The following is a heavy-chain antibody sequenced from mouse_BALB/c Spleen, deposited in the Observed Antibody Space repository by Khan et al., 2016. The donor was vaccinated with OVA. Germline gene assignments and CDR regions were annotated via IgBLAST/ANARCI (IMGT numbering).Heavy chain of an antibody. CDR1: GFSLTSYG. Sequence: QVPLKESGPGLVAPSQTLSITCTVSGFSLTSYGVHWVRQPPGKGLEWLGVIWSGGSTNHNSALMSRLSISKDNSKSQVFLKMNSLQTDDTAMYYCARAFYYGAWFAYWGQGTLVTVSA. CDR3: ARAFYYGAWFAY. J-gene: IGHJ3*01. CDR2: IWSGGST. D-gene: IGHD1-1*01. V-gene: IGHV2-9*02.